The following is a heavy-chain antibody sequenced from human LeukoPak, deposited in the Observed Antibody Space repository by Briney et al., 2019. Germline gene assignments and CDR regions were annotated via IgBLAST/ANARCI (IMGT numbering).Heavy chain of an antibody. CDR2: ISSSGSTI. V-gene: IGHV3-48*03. CDR3: ARVELAPYYYYMDV. D-gene: IGHD1-7*01. J-gene: IGHJ6*03. Sequence: GGSLRLSCAASGFSISSYEMSWVRQAPGKGLEWVSYISSSGSTIYYADSVKGRFTISRDNAKNSLYLRMNSLRAEDTAVYYCARVELAPYYYYMDVWGKGPRSPSP. CDR1: GFSISSYE.